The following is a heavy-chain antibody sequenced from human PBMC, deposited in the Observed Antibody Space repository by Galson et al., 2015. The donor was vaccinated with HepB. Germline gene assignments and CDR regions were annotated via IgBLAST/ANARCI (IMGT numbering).Heavy chain of an antibody. D-gene: IGHD5-18*01. CDR3: TSEQDTAMVKGNY. V-gene: IGHV3-49*03. Sequence: SLRLSCAASGFTFGDYAMSWFRQAPGKGLEWVGFIRSKAYGGTTEYAASVKGRFTISRDDSKSIAYLQMNSLKTEDTAVYYCTSEQDTAMVKGNYWGQGTLVTVSS. CDR2: IRSKAYGGTT. J-gene: IGHJ4*02. CDR1: GFTFGDYA.